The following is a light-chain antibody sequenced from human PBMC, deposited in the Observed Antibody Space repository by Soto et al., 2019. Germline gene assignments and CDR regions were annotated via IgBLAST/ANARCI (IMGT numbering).Light chain of an antibody. CDR3: QEYNGNSGLT. Sequence: DIQMTQSPSTLSASVGDRVTITCRASQNIRTWLAWYQQKPGKAPELLIYSASGLESGVPSRFSGSGFGTEFTLTISSLQPDDFATYYCQEYNGNSGLTFGGGTKVELK. CDR2: SAS. J-gene: IGKJ4*01. CDR1: QNIRTW. V-gene: IGKV1-5*03.